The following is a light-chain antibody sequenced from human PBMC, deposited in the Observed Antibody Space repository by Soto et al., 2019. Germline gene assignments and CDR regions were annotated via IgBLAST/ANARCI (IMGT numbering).Light chain of an antibody. V-gene: IGKV1-12*01. CDR1: QYISRW. J-gene: IGKJ5*01. CDR3: QQANSFPPT. CDR2: DVS. Sequence: DIQMTQSPSSVSASVGDRVTITCRASQYISRWLAWYQQKPGKAPKLLIYDVSNLQSGVPSRFSGSRSGTDFTLTISSLQPEDFATYYCQQANSFPPTFGQGTRLDIK.